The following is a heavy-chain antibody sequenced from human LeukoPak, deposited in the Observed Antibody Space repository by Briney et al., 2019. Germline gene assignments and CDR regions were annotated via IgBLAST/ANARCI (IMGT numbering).Heavy chain of an antibody. CDR1: GFTFSDYY. Sequence: GGSLRLSCAASGFTFSDYYMSWIRQAPGKGLEWVSYISSSSSYTNYADSVKGRFTISRDNAKNSLYLQMNSLKTEDTAVYYCTRSLKTSSGWYYYYGMDVWGQGTTVTVSS. CDR2: ISSSSSYT. V-gene: IGHV3-11*03. J-gene: IGHJ6*02. D-gene: IGHD6-19*01. CDR3: TRSLKTSSGWYYYYGMDV.